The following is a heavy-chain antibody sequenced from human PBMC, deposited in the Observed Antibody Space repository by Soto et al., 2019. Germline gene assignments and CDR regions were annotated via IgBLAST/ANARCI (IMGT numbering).Heavy chain of an antibody. V-gene: IGHV3-23*01. CDR1: GFTFSSYA. CDR2: ISGSGGST. CDR3: AKRYCTNGVCYSPYYYYYGMDV. D-gene: IGHD2-8*01. J-gene: IGHJ6*02. Sequence: GGSLRLSCAASGFTFSSYAMSWVRQAPGKGLEWVSAISGSGGSTYYADPVKGRFTISRDNSKNTLYLQMNSLRAEDTAVYYCAKRYCTNGVCYSPYYYYYGMDVWGQGTTVTVSS.